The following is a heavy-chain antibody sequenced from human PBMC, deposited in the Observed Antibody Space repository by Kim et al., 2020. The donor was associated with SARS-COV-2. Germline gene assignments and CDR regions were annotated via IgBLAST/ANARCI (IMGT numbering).Heavy chain of an antibody. CDR3: AKDGGVAAYLGYFDY. J-gene: IGHJ4*02. V-gene: IGHV3-33*06. CDR1: GFTFSSYG. D-gene: IGHD2-15*01. Sequence: GGSLRLSCAASGFTFSSYGMHWVRQAPGKGLEWVAVIWYDGSNKYYADSVKGRFTISRDNSKNTLYLQMNSLRAEDTAVYYCAKDGGVAAYLGYFDYWGQGTLVTVSS. CDR2: IWYDGSNK.